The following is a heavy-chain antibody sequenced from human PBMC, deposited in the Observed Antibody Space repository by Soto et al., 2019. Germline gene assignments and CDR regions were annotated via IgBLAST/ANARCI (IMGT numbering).Heavy chain of an antibody. D-gene: IGHD3-10*01. CDR1: GFTFSGSA. Sequence: VQLVESGGGLVQPGGSLKLSCAASGFTFSGSAMHWVRQASGKGLEWVGRIRSKANSYATAYAASVKGRFTISRDDSKNTAYLQMNSIKSEDTAVYYCTRQPHDYYGSSNWFDPWGQGTLVTVSS. CDR2: IRSKANSYAT. V-gene: IGHV3-73*01. CDR3: TRQPHDYYGSSNWFDP. J-gene: IGHJ5*02.